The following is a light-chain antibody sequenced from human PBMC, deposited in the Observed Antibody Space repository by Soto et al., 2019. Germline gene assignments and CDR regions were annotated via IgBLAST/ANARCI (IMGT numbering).Light chain of an antibody. CDR3: QQYGSSPWT. CDR2: GAS. Sequence: EIVLTQSPGTLSLSPGERATLSCRTSQSVPSNYLAWYQQKPGQAPRLLIYGASSRATGIADRFSGSGSGTDLTLSISRXEPEDFAVYYCQQYGSSPWTFGQGTKVDIK. CDR1: QSVPSNY. V-gene: IGKV3-20*01. J-gene: IGKJ1*01.